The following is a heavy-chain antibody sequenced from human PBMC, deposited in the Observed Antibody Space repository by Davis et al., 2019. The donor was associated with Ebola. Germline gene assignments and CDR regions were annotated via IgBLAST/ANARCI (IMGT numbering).Heavy chain of an antibody. V-gene: IGHV4-59*01. CDR3: TLGGGWLTDY. CDR2: IHYSDNP. J-gene: IGHJ4*02. Sequence: PSETLSLTCSVSGGSISSYYWGWFRQPPGKGPEWIGYIHYSDNPEYNPSLKTRFTISVDTSRNQFSLKLTSVTAADTAIYYCTLGGGWLTDYWGQGALVTVSS. D-gene: IGHD6-19*01. CDR1: GGSISSYY.